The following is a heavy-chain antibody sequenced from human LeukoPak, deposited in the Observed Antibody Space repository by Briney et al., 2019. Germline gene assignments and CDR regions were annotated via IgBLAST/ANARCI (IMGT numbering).Heavy chain of an antibody. CDR3: ARATPGGLHGYSFDY. D-gene: IGHD5-24*01. V-gene: IGHV1-8*02. Sequence: ASVKVSCKGSGYTFKTYDINWVRQATGQGLEWMGWMNPNSGNTGFAQKFQDRVSMTKDTSINTAYMELTSLRSGDTAVYYCARATPGGLHGYSFDYWGQGTVVTVYS. J-gene: IGHJ4*02. CDR1: GYTFKTYD. CDR2: MNPNSGNT.